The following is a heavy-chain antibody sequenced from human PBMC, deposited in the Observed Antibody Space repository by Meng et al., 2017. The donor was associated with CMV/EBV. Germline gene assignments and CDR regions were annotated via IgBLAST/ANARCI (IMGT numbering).Heavy chain of an antibody. Sequence: SVKVSCKASGGTFSSYAISWVRQAPGQGLEWMGGIIPIFGTANYAQKFQGRVTITTDESTSTAYMELSSLRSEDTAVYYCARPYYDILTDYYYYCGMDVWDQGTTVTVSS. J-gene: IGHJ6*02. CDR3: ARPYYDILTDYYYYCGMDV. CDR1: GGTFSSYA. V-gene: IGHV1-69*05. D-gene: IGHD3-9*01. CDR2: IIPIFGTA.